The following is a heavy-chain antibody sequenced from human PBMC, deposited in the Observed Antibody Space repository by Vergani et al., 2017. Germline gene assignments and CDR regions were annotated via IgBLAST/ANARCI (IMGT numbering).Heavy chain of an antibody. CDR1: GFTFSSYW. CDR2: IKQDGSEK. CDR3: ARLGLTASRREAPVFDY. J-gene: IGHJ4*02. Sequence: EVQLVESGGGLVQPGGSLRLSCAASGFTFSSYWMSWVRQAPGKGLEWVANIKQDGSEKYYVDSVKGRFTISRDNAKNSLYLQMNSLRAEDTAVYFCARLGLTASRREAPVFDYWGQGTLVTVSS. D-gene: IGHD6-13*01. V-gene: IGHV3-7*01.